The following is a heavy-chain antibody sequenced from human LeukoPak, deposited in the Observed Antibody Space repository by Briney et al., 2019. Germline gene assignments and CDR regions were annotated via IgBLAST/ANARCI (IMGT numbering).Heavy chain of an antibody. V-gene: IGHV3-48*03. Sequence: AGGSLRLSCEDSGFTFRSYEMNWVRQAPGKGLEWIAYLSSSGSDFSYADSVKGRFTISRDNSKNTVYLQMNSLRAEDTAVYYCARDLSLIALTDWGQGTLVTVSS. J-gene: IGHJ4*02. CDR2: LSSSGSDF. CDR1: GFTFRSYE. D-gene: IGHD3-22*01. CDR3: ARDLSLIALTD.